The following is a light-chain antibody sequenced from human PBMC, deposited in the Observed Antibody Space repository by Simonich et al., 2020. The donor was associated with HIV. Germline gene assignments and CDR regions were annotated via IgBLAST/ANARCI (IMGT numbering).Light chain of an antibody. CDR1: QSVLYSSNCKNY. CDR3: QQYNNWSYT. J-gene: IGKJ2*01. CDR2: WAS. Sequence: DIVMTQSPDSLAVSLGERATINCKSSQSVLYSSNCKNYLAWYQQKPGQPPKLLIYWASTRESGVPDRFSGSGSGTDFTLTISSMQSEDFAVYYCQQYNNWSYTFGQGTKLEIK. V-gene: IGKV4-1*01.